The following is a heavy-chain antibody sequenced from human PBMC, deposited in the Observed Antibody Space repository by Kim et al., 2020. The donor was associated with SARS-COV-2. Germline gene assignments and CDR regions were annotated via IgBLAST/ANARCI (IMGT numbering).Heavy chain of an antibody. V-gene: IGHV1-69*13. CDR2: IIPIFGTA. Sequence: SVKVSCKASGGTFSSYAISWVRQAPGQGLEWMGGIIPIFGTANYAQKFQGRVTITADESTSTAYMELSSLRSEDTAVYYCARPSPGYYDSSGYGNPYYYYYGMDVWGQGTTVTVSS. CDR3: ARPSPGYYDSSGYGNPYYYYYGMDV. J-gene: IGHJ6*02. D-gene: IGHD3-22*01. CDR1: GGTFSSYA.